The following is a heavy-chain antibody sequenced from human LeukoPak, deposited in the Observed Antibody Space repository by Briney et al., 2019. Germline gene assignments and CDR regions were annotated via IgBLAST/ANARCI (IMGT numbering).Heavy chain of an antibody. D-gene: IGHD3-22*01. CDR1: GFTFSSYA. CDR3: AKGTTYYYDSSGYYLSAFDI. Sequence: GGSLRLSCAASGFTFSSYAMSWVRQAPGKGLEWVSAISGSGGSTYYADSVKGRFTISRDNSKNTLYLQMNSLRAEDTAAYYCAKGTTYYYDSSGYYLSAFDIWGQGTMVTVSS. J-gene: IGHJ3*02. V-gene: IGHV3-23*01. CDR2: ISGSGGST.